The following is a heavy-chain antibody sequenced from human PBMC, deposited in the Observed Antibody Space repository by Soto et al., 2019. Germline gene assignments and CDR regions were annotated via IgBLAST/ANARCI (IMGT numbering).Heavy chain of an antibody. J-gene: IGHJ5*02. CDR3: ASVLGYSGYAFDP. D-gene: IGHD5-12*01. Sequence: QLQLQESGSGLVKPSQTLSLTCAVSGGSISSGGYSWSWIRQPPGKGLEWIGYIYHSASTYYNPSLNSRVPISVDRSKNQFSLKLSSVTAADTAVYYCASVLGYSGYAFDPWGQGTLVTVSS. CDR2: IYHSAST. V-gene: IGHV4-30-2*01. CDR1: GGSISSGGYS.